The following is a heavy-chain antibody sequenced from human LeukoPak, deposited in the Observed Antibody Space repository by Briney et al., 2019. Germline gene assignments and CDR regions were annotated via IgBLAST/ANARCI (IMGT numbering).Heavy chain of an antibody. CDR3: ARHDYGDYVSPYYFDY. Sequence: SETLSLTCTVSGGSISSSSYYWGWIRQPPGKGLEWIGSIYYSGSTYYNPSLKSRVTISVDTSKNQFSLKLSSVTAADTAVYYCARHDYGDYVSPYYFDYWGQGTLVTASS. D-gene: IGHD4-17*01. J-gene: IGHJ4*02. CDR2: IYYSGST. CDR1: GGSISSSSYY. V-gene: IGHV4-39*01.